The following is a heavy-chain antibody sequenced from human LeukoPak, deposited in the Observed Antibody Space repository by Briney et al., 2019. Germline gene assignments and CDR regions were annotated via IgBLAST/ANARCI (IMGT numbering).Heavy chain of an antibody. CDR2: IYPGDSDT. Sequence: GESLKISCKGSGYSFTSYWIGWVRQMPGKGLEWMGIIYPGDSDTRYSPSFQGQVTISADKSISTAYLQWSSLKASDTAMYYCARGRADIVAVPAATPFDYWGQGTLVTVSS. J-gene: IGHJ4*02. CDR1: GYSFTSYW. V-gene: IGHV5-51*01. D-gene: IGHD2-2*01. CDR3: ARGRADIVAVPAATPFDY.